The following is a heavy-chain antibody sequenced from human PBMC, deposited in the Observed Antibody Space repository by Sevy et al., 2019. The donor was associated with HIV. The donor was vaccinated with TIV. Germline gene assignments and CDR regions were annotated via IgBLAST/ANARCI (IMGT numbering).Heavy chain of an antibody. CDR3: ARVGVSYCTDDCYHRFDY. V-gene: IGHV3-30*09. CDR2: ISYDGSKK. CDR1: GFTFSSYA. J-gene: IGHJ4*02. D-gene: IGHD2-21*02. Sequence: GGSLRLSCAASGFTFSSYALLWVRQAPGKGLEWVSLISYDGSKKYYSDSVKGGFAISRDESKTTLCLQMNSLRSEDTAIYYCARVGVSYCTDDCYHRFDYWGRGTLVTVSS.